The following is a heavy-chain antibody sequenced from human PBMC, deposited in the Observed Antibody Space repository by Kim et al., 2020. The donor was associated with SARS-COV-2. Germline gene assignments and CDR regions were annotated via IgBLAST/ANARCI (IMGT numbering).Heavy chain of an antibody. J-gene: IGHJ4*02. CDR2: VTSSGHVT. CDR1: GFIFTNFA. Sequence: GGSLRLSCAASGFIFTNFAMTWVRQVPGKGLEWLSVVTSSGHVTYYADSVKGRFTISRDNSKNTLFLPMDSLRAEDTAVYYCVKDYADYLNVAGDYWGQGTLVTVSS. D-gene: IGHD4-17*01. CDR3: VKDYADYLNVAGDY. V-gene: IGHV3-23*01.